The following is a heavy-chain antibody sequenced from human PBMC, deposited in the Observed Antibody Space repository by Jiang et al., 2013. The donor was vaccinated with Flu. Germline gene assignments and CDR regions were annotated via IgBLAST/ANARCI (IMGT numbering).Heavy chain of an antibody. CDR2: IIPILGIA. CDR1: GGTFSSYA. J-gene: IGHJ2*01. CDR3: ARDRAGWFGELRPWYFDL. V-gene: IGHV1-69*04. D-gene: IGHD3-10*01. Sequence: GAEVKKPGSSVKVSCKASGGTFSSYAISWVRQAPGQGLEWMGRIIPILGIANYAQKFQGRVTITADKSTSTAYMELSSLRSEDTAVYYCARDRAGWFGELRPWYFDLWGRGTLVTVSP.